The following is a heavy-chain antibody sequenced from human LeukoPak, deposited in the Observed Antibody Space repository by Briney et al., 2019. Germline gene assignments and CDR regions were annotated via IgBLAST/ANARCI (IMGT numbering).Heavy chain of an antibody. V-gene: IGHV3-11*01. CDR1: GFTFSDYY. CDR2: ISSSGSTI. Sequence: GGSLRLSCAASGFTFSDYYMSWIRQAPGKGLEWVSYISSSGSTIYYADSVKGRFTIPRDNAKNSLYLQMNSLRAEDTAVYYCARDGKYSSSWYDYWGQGTLVTVSS. J-gene: IGHJ4*02. D-gene: IGHD6-13*01. CDR3: ARDGKYSSSWYDY.